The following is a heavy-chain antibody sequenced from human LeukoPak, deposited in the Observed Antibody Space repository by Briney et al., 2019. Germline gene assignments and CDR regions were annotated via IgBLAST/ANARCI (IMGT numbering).Heavy chain of an antibody. V-gene: IGHV3-48*01. CDR1: GFTFSSYS. CDR2: ISSSSSTI. Sequence: GGSLRLSCAASGFTFSSYSMNWVRQAPGKGLEWVSYISSSSSTIYYADSVKGRFTISRDNAKNSLYLQMNSLRAEDTAVYYCAREIVGAVDYWGQGTLVTVSS. J-gene: IGHJ4*02. CDR3: AREIVGAVDY. D-gene: IGHD1-26*01.